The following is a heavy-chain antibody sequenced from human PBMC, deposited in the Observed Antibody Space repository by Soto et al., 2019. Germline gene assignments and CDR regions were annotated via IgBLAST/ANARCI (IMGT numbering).Heavy chain of an antibody. D-gene: IGHD3-3*01. CDR2: IWYDGSNK. CDR1: GFTFSSYG. V-gene: IGHV3-33*01. Sequence: GGSLRLSCAASGFTFSSYGMHWVRQAPGKGLGWVAVIWYDGSNKYYADSVKGRFTISRDNSKNTLYLQMNSLRAEDTAVYYCARDLRITIFGVAHGMDVWGQGTTVTV. J-gene: IGHJ6*02. CDR3: ARDLRITIFGVAHGMDV.